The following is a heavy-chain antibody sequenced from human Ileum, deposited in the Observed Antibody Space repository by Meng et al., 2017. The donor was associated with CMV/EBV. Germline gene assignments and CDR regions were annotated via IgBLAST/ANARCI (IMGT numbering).Heavy chain of an antibody. CDR1: FTFSSYW. D-gene: IGHD1-26*01. V-gene: IGHV3-74*01. CDR2: INPDGSST. CDR3: ARSPKDSGM. Sequence: GESLKISCAATFTFSSYWMHWVRQAPGKGLVWVSRINPDGSSTNYADSVKGRFTVSRDNGKNTLFLEMNSLRAEDTAVYYCARSPKDSGMWGQGTMVTVSS. J-gene: IGHJ3*02.